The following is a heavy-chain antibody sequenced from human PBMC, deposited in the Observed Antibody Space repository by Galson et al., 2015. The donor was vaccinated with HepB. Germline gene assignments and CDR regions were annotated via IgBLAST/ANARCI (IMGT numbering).Heavy chain of an antibody. D-gene: IGHD5-24*01. Sequence: SLRLSCAASGFTFSEHYMDWVRQAPGKGLEWVGRTSNKVTSYSTEYAASVKGRFIISRDDSESSLFLQMNSLKTEDTAVYYCARAGRDGNTLWDWGQGTLVTVSS. V-gene: IGHV3-72*01. J-gene: IGHJ4*02. CDR1: GFTFSEHY. CDR2: TSNKVTSYST. CDR3: ARAGRDGNTLWD.